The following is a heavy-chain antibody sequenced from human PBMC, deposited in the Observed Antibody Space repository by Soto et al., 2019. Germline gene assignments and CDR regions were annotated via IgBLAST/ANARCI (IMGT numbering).Heavy chain of an antibody. CDR2: ISPYNGNT. Sequence: ASVKVSCKSSGYPFTHYGITWVRQAPGQGLEWMGWISPYNGNTNYGQTLQGRVTLTTDTSTSTAYMELRSLRSDDTAVYYCARDMYYDFWSGLFDYWGQGTLVTVSS. D-gene: IGHD3-3*01. J-gene: IGHJ4*02. V-gene: IGHV1-18*01. CDR3: ARDMYYDFWSGLFDY. CDR1: GYPFTHYG.